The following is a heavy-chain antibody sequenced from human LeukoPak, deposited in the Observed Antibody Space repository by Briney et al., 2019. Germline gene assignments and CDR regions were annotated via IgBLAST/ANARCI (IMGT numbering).Heavy chain of an antibody. J-gene: IGHJ4*02. Sequence: SQTLSLTCVVSGGSISSGGYSWSWIRQPPGKGLEWIGYIYHSGSTYYNPSLKSRVTISVDRSKNQFSLKLSSVTAADTAVYYCVRAEHYYDSSGPFDYWGQGTLVTVSS. CDR3: VRAEHYYDSSGPFDY. CDR2: IYHSGST. V-gene: IGHV4-30-2*01. D-gene: IGHD3-22*01. CDR1: GGSISSGGYS.